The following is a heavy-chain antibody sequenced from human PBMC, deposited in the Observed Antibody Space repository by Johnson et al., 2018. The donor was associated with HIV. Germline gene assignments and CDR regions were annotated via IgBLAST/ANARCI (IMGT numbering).Heavy chain of an antibody. Sequence: VLLVESGGGLVQPGGSLRLSCAASGFTVSSNYMSWVRQAPGKGLEWVSGISWNGGSAAYADSVKGRFTISRDNSKNTLYLQMNSLRAEDTAVYYCAREGGGYDGKGAFDIWGQGTMVTVSS. D-gene: IGHD5-12*01. CDR2: SWNGGSA. V-gene: IGHV3-66*02. CDR3: AREGGGYDGKGAFDI. CDR1: GFTVSSNY. J-gene: IGHJ3*02.